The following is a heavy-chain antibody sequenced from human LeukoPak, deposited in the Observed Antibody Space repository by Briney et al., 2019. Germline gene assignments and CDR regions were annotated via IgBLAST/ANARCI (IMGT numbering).Heavy chain of an antibody. Sequence: SQTLSLTCAISGDSVSSNMVAWNWIRQSPSRGLEWRGRTYYRSRWYNNYAVSLKSRITINPDTSKNQFSLQLNSVTPEDTAVYYCTRETINYFDYWGQGTLVTVSS. CDR3: TRETINYFDY. V-gene: IGHV6-1*01. CDR2: TYYRSRWYN. J-gene: IGHJ4*02. D-gene: IGHD4/OR15-4a*01. CDR1: GDSVSSNMVA.